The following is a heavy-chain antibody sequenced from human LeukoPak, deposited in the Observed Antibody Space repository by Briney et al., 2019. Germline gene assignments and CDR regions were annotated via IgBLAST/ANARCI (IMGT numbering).Heavy chain of an antibody. CDR1: GGSISSSNW. CDR3: ARVSYDILTGLWY. J-gene: IGHJ4*02. D-gene: IGHD3-9*01. Sequence: SETLSLTCAVSGGSISSSNWWSWVRQPPGEGLEWIGEIYHSGSTNYNPSLKSRVTISVDKSKNQFSLKLSSVTAADTAVYYCARVSYDILTGLWYWGQGTLVTVSS. V-gene: IGHV4-4*02. CDR2: IYHSGST.